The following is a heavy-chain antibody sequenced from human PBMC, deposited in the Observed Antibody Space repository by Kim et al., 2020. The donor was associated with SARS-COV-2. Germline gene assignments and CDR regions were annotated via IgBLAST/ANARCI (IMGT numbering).Heavy chain of an antibody. CDR2: IWYDGSNK. V-gene: IGHV3-33*01. D-gene: IGHD2-2*01. J-gene: IGHJ4*02. Sequence: GGSLRLSCAASGFTFSSYAMYWVRQAPGKGLEWVAVIWYDGSNKYYADSVKGRFTISRDNSKNTLYLQMNSLRAEDTAVYYCAGDGSSCSSTSCYLAYWGQGTLVTVSS. CDR1: GFTFSSYA. CDR3: AGDGSSCSSTSCYLAY.